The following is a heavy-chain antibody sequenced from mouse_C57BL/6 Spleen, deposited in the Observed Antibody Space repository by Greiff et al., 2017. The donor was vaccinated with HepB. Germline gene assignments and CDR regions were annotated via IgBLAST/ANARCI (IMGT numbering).Heavy chain of an antibody. Sequence: EVQVVESGGDLVKPGGSLKLSCAASGFTFSSYGMSWVRQTPDKRLEWVATISSGGSYTYYPDSVKGRFTISRDNAKNTLYLQMSSLKSEDTAMYYCARLTTVVAGDYWGQGTTLTVSS. V-gene: IGHV5-6*01. D-gene: IGHD1-1*01. CDR1: GFTFSSYG. CDR2: ISSGGSYT. J-gene: IGHJ2*01. CDR3: ARLTTVVAGDY.